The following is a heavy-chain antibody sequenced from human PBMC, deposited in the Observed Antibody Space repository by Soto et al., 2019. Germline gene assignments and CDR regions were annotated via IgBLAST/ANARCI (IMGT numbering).Heavy chain of an antibody. Sequence: ASVKVSCKASGYTFTSYDINWVRQATGQGLEWMGWMNPNSGNTGYAQKFQGRVTMTRNTSISTAYMELSSLRSEDTAVYYCARGLGGVLGAANYGMDVWGQGTTVTVSS. D-gene: IGHD1-26*01. J-gene: IGHJ6*02. CDR3: ARGLGGVLGAANYGMDV. V-gene: IGHV1-8*01. CDR1: GYTFTSYD. CDR2: MNPNSGNT.